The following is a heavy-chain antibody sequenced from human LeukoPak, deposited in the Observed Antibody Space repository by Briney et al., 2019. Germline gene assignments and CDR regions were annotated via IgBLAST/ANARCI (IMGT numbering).Heavy chain of an antibody. Sequence: GGSLRLSCAASGFIFNTHAMSWVRQAPGKGLEWVSVMSGGGGSTYYADSVKGRFTISRDNSKSTLFLQMNSLSAEDTAVYYCARDGYCGSSACCVDYWRQGTVVTVSP. V-gene: IGHV3-23*01. J-gene: IGHJ4*02. CDR2: MSGGGGST. D-gene: IGHD2-2*03. CDR3: ARDGYCGSSACCVDY. CDR1: GFIFNTHA.